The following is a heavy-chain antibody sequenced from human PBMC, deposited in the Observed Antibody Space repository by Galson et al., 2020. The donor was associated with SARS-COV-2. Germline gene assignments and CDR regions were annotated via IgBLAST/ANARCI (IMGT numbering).Heavy chain of an antibody. CDR3: AGLGVNIY. Sequence: GGSLRLSCAGSEFIFAHYGMNWVRQGPGKGLEWVSGISGGGDTTYYADSVKGRFTISRDNSKDTMYLQMNSLGDEDTAVYYCAGLGVNIYLGQGTLVTVSS. J-gene: IGHJ4*02. CDR1: EFIFAHYG. D-gene: IGHD1-26*01. V-gene: IGHV3-23*01. CDR2: ISGGGDTT.